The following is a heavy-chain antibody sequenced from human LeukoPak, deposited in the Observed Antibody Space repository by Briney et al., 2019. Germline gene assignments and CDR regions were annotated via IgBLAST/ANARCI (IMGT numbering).Heavy chain of an antibody. CDR2: IYSGGST. Sequence: GGSLRLSCAASGFTVSSNYMSWVRQAPGKGLEWVSVIYSGGSTNYADSVKGRFTISRDNSKNTLFLQMNSLRAEDTAVYYCARAWDPYYGMDVWGHGTTVTVSS. J-gene: IGHJ6*02. D-gene: IGHD1-26*01. CDR1: GFTVSSNY. V-gene: IGHV3-66*01. CDR3: ARAWDPYYGMDV.